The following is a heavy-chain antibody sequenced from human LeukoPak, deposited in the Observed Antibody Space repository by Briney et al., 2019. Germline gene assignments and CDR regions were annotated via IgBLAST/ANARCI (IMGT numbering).Heavy chain of an antibody. CDR3: ARHYYDSSGYYPWYFDY. V-gene: IGHV4-39*01. D-gene: IGHD3-22*01. J-gene: IGHJ4*02. Sequence: SETLSLTCSVSGGSFSSSTYYWGWIRQPPGKGLERIGSVYYSGSTYYNQSLKSRVTISVDTSKNQFSLKLTSVTAADTAVYYCARHYYDSSGYYPWYFDYWGQGTLVTVSS. CDR2: VYYSGST. CDR1: GGSFSSSTYY.